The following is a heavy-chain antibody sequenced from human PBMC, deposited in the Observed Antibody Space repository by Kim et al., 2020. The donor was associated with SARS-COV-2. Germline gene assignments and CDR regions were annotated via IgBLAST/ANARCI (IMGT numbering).Heavy chain of an antibody. J-gene: IGHJ3*02. CDR3: ATLVVQEVTSGAFDI. Sequence: ASVKVSCKVSGYTLTELSMHWVRQAPGKGLEWMGGFDPEDGETIYAQKFQGRVTMTEDTSTDTAYMELSSLRSEDTAVYYCATLVVQEVTSGAFDIWGQGTMVTVSS. D-gene: IGHD3-10*01. V-gene: IGHV1-24*01. CDR1: GYTLTELS. CDR2: FDPEDGET.